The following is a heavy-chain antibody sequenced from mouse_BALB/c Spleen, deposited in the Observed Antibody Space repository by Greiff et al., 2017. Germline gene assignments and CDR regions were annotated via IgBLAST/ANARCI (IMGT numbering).Heavy chain of an antibody. J-gene: IGHJ3*01. CDR2: IWGDGST. Sequence: VKLQESGPGLVAPSQSLSITCTVSGFSLTGYGVNWVRQPPGKGLEWLGMIWGDGSTDYNSALKSRLSISKDNSKSQVFLKMNSLQTDDTARYYCAREQAAYKAWFAYWGQGALGTVSA. D-gene: IGHD3-2*02. V-gene: IGHV2-6-7*01. CDR1: GFSLTGYG. CDR3: AREQAAYKAWFAY.